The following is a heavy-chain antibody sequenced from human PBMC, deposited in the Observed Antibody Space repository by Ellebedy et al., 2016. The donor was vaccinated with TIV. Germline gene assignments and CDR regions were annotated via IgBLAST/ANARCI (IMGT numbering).Heavy chain of an antibody. V-gene: IGHV3-30*03. CDR1: GFTFSSYG. J-gene: IGHJ6*02. Sequence: GGSLRLSCAASGFTFSSYGMHWVRQAPGKGLEWVAVISYDGSNKYYADSVKGRFTISRDNSKNTLYLQMNSLRAEDTAVYYFARDIGQQLIRLYGMDVWGQGTTVTVSS. CDR3: ARDIGQQLIRLYGMDV. CDR2: ISYDGSNK. D-gene: IGHD6-13*01.